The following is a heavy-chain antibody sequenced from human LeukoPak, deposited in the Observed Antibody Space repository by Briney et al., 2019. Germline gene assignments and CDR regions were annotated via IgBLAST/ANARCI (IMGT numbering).Heavy chain of an antibody. CDR1: GYTFTGYY. CDR2: INPNSGGT. J-gene: IGHJ5*02. CDR3: ARDPYCGGDCYLAS. V-gene: IGHV1-2*06. Sequence: GASVKVSCKASGYTFTGYYMRWVRQAPGQGLEWMGRINPNSGGTNYAQKFQGGVAMTRDTSISTAYMELSRLRSDDTAVYYCARDPYCGGDCYLASWGQGTLVTVSS. D-gene: IGHD2-21*02.